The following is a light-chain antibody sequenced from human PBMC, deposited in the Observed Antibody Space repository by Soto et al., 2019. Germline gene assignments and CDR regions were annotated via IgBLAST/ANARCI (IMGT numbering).Light chain of an antibody. J-gene: IGKJ1*01. Sequence: EVVMTQSPVTLSVSPGERATLSCRASQSITTNLAWYQQKPGQAPRLLIYGASTRATGVPARFSGSGSGTQFTLTISSLPSEDFALYYCQQYNDWPPKRSFGQGTRVDFK. CDR3: QQYNDWPPKRS. CDR2: GAS. CDR1: QSITTN. V-gene: IGKV3-15*01.